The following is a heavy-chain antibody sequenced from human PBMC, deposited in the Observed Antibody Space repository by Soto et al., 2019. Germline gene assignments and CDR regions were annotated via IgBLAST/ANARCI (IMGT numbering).Heavy chain of an antibody. V-gene: IGHV4-34*01. J-gene: IGHJ4*02. CDR2: INHSGST. CDR1: GGSFSGYY. D-gene: IGHD1-7*01. CDR3: ASSAYNWNYVPSFDY. Sequence: SSETLSLTCAVYGGSFSGYYWSWIRQPPGKGLEWIGEINHSGSTNYNPSLKSRVTISVDTSKNQFSLKLSSVTAADTAVYYCASSAYNWNYVPSFDYWGQGTLVTVSS.